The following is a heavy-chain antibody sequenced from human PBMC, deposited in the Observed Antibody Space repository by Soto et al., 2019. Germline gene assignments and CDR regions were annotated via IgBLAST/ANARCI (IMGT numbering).Heavy chain of an antibody. CDR2: IKQDGSEK. CDR1: GFTFSSYW. V-gene: IGHV3-7*05. Sequence: GGSLRLACAASGFTFSSYWMSWVRQAPGKGLEWVANIKQDGSEKYYVDSVKGRFTISRDNAKNSLYLQLNSLRAEDTAVCYCARDSEPGILASLLDIRPHYYYYYGMDVWGQGTTVTVSS. J-gene: IGHJ6*02. CDR3: ARDSEPGILASLLDIRPHYYYYYGMDV. D-gene: IGHD3-3*01.